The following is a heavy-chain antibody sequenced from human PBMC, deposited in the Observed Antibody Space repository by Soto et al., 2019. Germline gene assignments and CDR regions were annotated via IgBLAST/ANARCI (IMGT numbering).Heavy chain of an antibody. CDR3: VKEGISNYKDYVQY. J-gene: IGHJ4*02. D-gene: IGHD4-4*01. CDR2: ITGSGIYT. V-gene: IGHV3-21*02. CDR1: GFIFATHT. Sequence: VQLVESGGGLVKPGGSLRLSCAASGFIFATHTINWVRQAPGKGLEWVSSITGSGIYTRYADAVKGRFTISRDNAKASLYLQRNSLGAEDTAVYYCVKEGISNYKDYVQYWGPGKLVTVSS.